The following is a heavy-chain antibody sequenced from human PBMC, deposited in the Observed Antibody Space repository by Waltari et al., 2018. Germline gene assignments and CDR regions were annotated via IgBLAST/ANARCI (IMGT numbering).Heavy chain of an antibody. D-gene: IGHD3-3*01. V-gene: IGHV1-69*13. CDR2: IIPIFGTA. CDR3: ARDSAITIFGVVIMGAFDI. CDR1: GGTLSSYA. J-gene: IGHJ3*02. Sequence: QVQLVQSGAEVKKPGSSVKVSCKASGGTLSSYAIRWVRQAPGHALEWMGGIIPIFGTANYAQKFQGRVTITADESTSTAYMELSSLRSEDTAVYYCARDSAITIFGVVIMGAFDIWGQGTMVTVSS.